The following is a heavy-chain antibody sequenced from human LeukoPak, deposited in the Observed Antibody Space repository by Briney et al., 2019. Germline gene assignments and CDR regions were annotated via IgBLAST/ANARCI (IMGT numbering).Heavy chain of an antibody. Sequence: GSLRLSCAASGFTLSSYAMSWVRQAPGKGLEWVSSIGNSGGSTWYADSVKGRFTISRDNSKNTLYLQVNSLRAEDTAVYYCAKGDSSGYAIYDYWGQGTLVTVSS. CDR3: AKGDSSGYAIYDY. D-gene: IGHD3-22*01. CDR2: IGNSGGST. V-gene: IGHV3-23*01. CDR1: GFTLSSYA. J-gene: IGHJ4*02.